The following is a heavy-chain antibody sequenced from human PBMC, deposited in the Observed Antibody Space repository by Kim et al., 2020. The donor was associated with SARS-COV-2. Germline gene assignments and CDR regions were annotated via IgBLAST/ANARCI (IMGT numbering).Heavy chain of an antibody. CDR3: ARARPAYYYDSSGPYDY. Sequence: KSRVTISVDTSKNQFSLKLGSVTAADTAVYYCARARPAYYYDSSGPYDYWGQGTLVTVSS. D-gene: IGHD3-22*01. J-gene: IGHJ4*02. V-gene: IGHV4-39*07.